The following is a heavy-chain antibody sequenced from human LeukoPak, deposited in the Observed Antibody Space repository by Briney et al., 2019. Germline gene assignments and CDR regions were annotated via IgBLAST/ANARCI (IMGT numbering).Heavy chain of an antibody. V-gene: IGHV3-23*01. D-gene: IGHD3-22*01. J-gene: IGHJ4*02. CDR2: ISGSGGST. CDR3: ARDPYYYDSSGYGY. CDR1: GFTFSSYA. Sequence: GGSLRLSCAASGFTFSSYAMSWVRQAPGKGLEWVSVISGSGGSTYYADSVKGRFTISRDNSENTLYLQMNSLRAEDTAVYYCARDPYYYDSSGYGYWGQGTLVTVSS.